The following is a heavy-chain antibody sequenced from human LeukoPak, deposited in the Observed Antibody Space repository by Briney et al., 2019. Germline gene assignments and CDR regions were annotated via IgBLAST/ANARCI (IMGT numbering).Heavy chain of an antibody. D-gene: IGHD3-10*01. CDR2: IDPSDSYT. CDR1: GSSFTSYW. Sequence: GESLKISCKGSGSSFTSYWISWVRQLPGKGLEWMGRIDPSDSYTNYSPSFQGHVTISADKSISTAYLQWSSLKASDTAMYYCARHLMVRGVPYWFDPWGQGTLVTVSS. V-gene: IGHV5-10-1*01. CDR3: ARHLMVRGVPYWFDP. J-gene: IGHJ5*02.